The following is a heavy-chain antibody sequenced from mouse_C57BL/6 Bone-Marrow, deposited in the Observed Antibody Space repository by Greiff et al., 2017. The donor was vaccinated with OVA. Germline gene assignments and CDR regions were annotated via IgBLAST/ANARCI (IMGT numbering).Heavy chain of an antibody. J-gene: IGHJ3*01. CDR3: ARHGWDGGWFAY. Sequence: EVQGVESGGDLVKPGGSLKLSCAASGFTFSSYGMSWVRQTPDKRLEWVATISSGGSYTYYPDSVKGRFTISRDNAKNTLYLQMSSLKSEDTAMYYCARHGWDGGWFAYWGQGTLVTVSA. CDR1: GFTFSSYG. V-gene: IGHV5-6*01. CDR2: ISSGGSYT. D-gene: IGHD4-1*01.